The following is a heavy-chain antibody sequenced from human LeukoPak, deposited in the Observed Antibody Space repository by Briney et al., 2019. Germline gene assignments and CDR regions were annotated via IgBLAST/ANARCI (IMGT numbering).Heavy chain of an antibody. CDR1: GYTFTSYG. Sequence: EASVKVSCKASGYTFTSYGISWVRQAPGQGLEWMGWISAYNGNTNYAQKLQGRVTMTTDTSTSTAYMEMRSLRSDDTAVYYCARGIYDSSGYYPYYYYYYMDVWGKGTTVTVSS. CDR2: ISAYNGNT. CDR3: ARGIYDSSGYYPYYYYYYMDV. V-gene: IGHV1-18*01. D-gene: IGHD3-22*01. J-gene: IGHJ6*03.